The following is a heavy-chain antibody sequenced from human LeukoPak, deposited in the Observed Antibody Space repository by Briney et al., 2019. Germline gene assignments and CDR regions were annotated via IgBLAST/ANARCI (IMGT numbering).Heavy chain of an antibody. Sequence: SETLSLTCAVYGGSFSGYYWSWIRQPPGKGLEWIGEINHSGSTNYNPSLKSRVTISVDTSKNQFSLKLSSVTAADTAVYYCARGRGYDFWSGYLYYFDYWGQGTLVTVSS. J-gene: IGHJ4*02. CDR1: GGSFSGYY. V-gene: IGHV4-34*01. D-gene: IGHD3-3*01. CDR3: ARGRGYDFWSGYLYYFDY. CDR2: INHSGST.